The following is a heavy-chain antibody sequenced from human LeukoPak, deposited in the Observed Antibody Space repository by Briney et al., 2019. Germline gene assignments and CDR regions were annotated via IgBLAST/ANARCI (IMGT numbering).Heavy chain of an antibody. J-gene: IGHJ4*02. CDR2: ISSNGGST. D-gene: IGHD2-8*01. V-gene: IGHV3-64*01. CDR1: GFTFSSYA. Sequence: GGSLRLSCAASGFTFSSYAMHWVRQAPGKGLEYVSAISSNGGSTYYANSVKGRFTISRDNSKNTLYLQMNSLRAEDTAVYYCAKSMHQFDYWGQGTLVTVSS. CDR3: AKSMHQFDY.